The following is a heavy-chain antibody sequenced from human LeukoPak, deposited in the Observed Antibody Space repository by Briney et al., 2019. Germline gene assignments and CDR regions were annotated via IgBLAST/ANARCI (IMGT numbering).Heavy chain of an antibody. V-gene: IGHV1-2*02. CDR1: GYTFTGYY. J-gene: IGHJ4*02. CDR2: INPNSGGT. CDR3: AREVGELRYYFDY. D-gene: IGHD1-26*01. Sequence: ASVKVSCKASGYTFTGYYMHWVRQAPGQGLEWMGWINPNSGGTDYAQKFQGRVTMTRDTSISTAYMELSRLRSDDTAVYYCAREVGELRYYFDYWGQGTLVTVSS.